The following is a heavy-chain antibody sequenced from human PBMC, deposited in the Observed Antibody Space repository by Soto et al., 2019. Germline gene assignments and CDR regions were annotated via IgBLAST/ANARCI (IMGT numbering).Heavy chain of an antibody. CDR1: GFTFSDAY. CDR2: ISWNSGSI. D-gene: IGHD6-6*01. Sequence: GGSLRLSCAASGFTFSDAYMSWARQAPGKGLEWVSGISWNSGSIGYADSVKGRFTISRDNAKNSLYLQMNSLRAEDTALYYCANPQLVGEYYYYGLDVWGQGTTVTVSS. J-gene: IGHJ6*02. CDR3: ANPQLVGEYYYYGLDV. V-gene: IGHV3-9*01.